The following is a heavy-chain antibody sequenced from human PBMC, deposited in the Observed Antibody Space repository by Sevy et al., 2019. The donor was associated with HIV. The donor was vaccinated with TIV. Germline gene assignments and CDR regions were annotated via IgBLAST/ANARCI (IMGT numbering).Heavy chain of an antibody. J-gene: IGHJ4*02. CDR2: TRYDGSTK. D-gene: IGHD6-6*01. Sequence: GGSLRLSCATSGFTFSDYGMHWVRQAPGQGLEWVAFTRYDGSTKYCSDSVKGRFTISRDNPKNTLYLQMNSLRADDTAVYYCAKDLTVRYSTSSGDFDYWGQGSLVTVSS. CDR3: AKDLTVRYSTSSGDFDY. V-gene: IGHV3-30*02. CDR1: GFTFSDYG.